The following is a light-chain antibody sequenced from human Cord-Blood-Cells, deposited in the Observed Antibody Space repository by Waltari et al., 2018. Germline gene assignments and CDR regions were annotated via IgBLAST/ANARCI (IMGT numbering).Light chain of an antibody. V-gene: IGKV4-1*01. CDR3: QQYYSTPWT. CDR1: QSVLYSSTNKNY. Sequence: DIVMTQSPDSLAVSLVERATINCKLSQSVLYSSTNKNYLAWYQQKPGQPPKLLIYWASTREFGVPDRFSGSGSGTDFTLTISSLQAEDVAVYYCQQYYSTPWTFGQGTKGEIK. CDR2: WAS. J-gene: IGKJ1*01.